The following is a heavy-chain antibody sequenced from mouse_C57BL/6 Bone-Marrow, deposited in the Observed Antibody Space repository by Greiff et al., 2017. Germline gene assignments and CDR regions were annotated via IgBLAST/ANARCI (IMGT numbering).Heavy chain of an antibody. Sequence: QVHVKQSGAELVRPGTSVKMSCKASGYTFTNYWIGWAKQRPGHGLEWIGDIYPGGGYTNYNEKFKGKATLTADKSSSTAYMQFSSLTSEDSAIYCGARQVFDWYFDVWGTGTTVTVSS. CDR3: ARQVFDWYFDV. V-gene: IGHV1-63*01. CDR1: GYTFTNYW. J-gene: IGHJ1*03. CDR2: IYPGGGYT.